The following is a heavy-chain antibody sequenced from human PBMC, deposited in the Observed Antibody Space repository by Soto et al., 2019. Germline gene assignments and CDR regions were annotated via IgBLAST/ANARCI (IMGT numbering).Heavy chain of an antibody. CDR3: ARWGDPTAVSHFDY. V-gene: IGHV3-74*01. CDR1: GFTFSNNW. CDR2: IKGDGSST. J-gene: IGHJ4*02. D-gene: IGHD4-17*01. Sequence: EVQLVESGGGLVQPGGSLRLSCAASGFTFSNNWMHWVRQAPGKGLVWVSRIKGDGSSTNYADSVKGRFTISRDNAKNKLYRQMSSVRVEDTAIYYCARWGDPTAVSHFDYWGQGTLVTVSS.